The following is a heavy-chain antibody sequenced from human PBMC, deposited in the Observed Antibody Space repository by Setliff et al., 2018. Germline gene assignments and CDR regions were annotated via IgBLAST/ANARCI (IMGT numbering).Heavy chain of an antibody. D-gene: IGHD3-10*01. CDR2: ISGSGSTI. V-gene: IGHV3-11*04. CDR3: ARLRAPGSHGLDP. CDR1: GFIFSDYY. Sequence: PGGSLRLSCAASGFIFSDYYITWIRQAPGKGLEWVSYISGSGSTIYYADSVKGRFTISRDNAKTSLYLQMNSLRADDTAVYYCARLRAPGSHGLDPWGQGTLVTVSS. J-gene: IGHJ5*02.